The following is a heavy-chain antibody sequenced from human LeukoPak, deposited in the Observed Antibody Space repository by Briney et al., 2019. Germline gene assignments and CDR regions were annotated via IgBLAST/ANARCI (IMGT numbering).Heavy chain of an antibody. D-gene: IGHD4-23*01. CDR1: GLTFSSYA. Sequence: PGGSLRLSCAASGLTFSSYAMHWVRQAPGKGLEWVAVISYDGSNKYYADSVKGRFTISRDNSKNTLYLQMNSLRAEDTAVYYCARVAAGYSVNYFDYWGQGTLVTVSS. CDR3: ARVAAGYSVNYFDY. V-gene: IGHV3-30*04. CDR2: ISYDGSNK. J-gene: IGHJ4*02.